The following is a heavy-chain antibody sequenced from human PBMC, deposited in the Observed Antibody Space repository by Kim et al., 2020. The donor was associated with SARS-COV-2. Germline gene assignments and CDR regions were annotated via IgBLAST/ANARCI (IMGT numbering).Heavy chain of an antibody. Sequence: GGSLRLSCAASGFTFSSYGMHWVRQAPGKGLEWVAVISYDGSNKYYADSVKGRFTISRDNSKNTLYLQMNSLRAEDTAVYYCAKEYSQSITSFGVVYYYG. D-gene: IGHD3-3*01. CDR2: ISYDGSNK. V-gene: IGHV3-30*18. CDR3: AKEYSQSITSFGVVYYYG. J-gene: IGHJ6*01. CDR1: GFTFSSYG.